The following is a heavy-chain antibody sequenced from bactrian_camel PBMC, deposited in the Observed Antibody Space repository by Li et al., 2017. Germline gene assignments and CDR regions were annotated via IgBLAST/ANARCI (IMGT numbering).Heavy chain of an antibody. V-gene: IGHV3S54*01. D-gene: IGHD6*01. J-gene: IGHJ4*01. CDR1: GVDASLGC. CDR3: AADVGSMSGNCQPNY. CDR2: IYTGGGST. Sequence: HVQLVESGGDSVQTGGSLRLSCAVVGVDASLGCMGWFRQVSENQREAVAVIYTGGGSTYYADSVKGRFTISPDNAKNTMYLQMNNLQPEDTAMYYCAADVGSMSGNCQPNYWGQGTQVTVS.